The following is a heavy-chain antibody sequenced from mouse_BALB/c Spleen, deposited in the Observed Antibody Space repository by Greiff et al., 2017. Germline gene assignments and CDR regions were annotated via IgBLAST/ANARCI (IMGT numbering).Heavy chain of an antibody. Sequence: VQLKESGGGLVQPGGSRKLSCAASGFTFSSFGMHWVRQAPEKGLEWVAYISSGSSTIYYADTVKGRFTISRDNPKNTLFLQMTSLRSEDTAMYYCARPYYGNYGAMDYWGQGTSVTVSS. V-gene: IGHV5-17*02. CDR1: GFTFSSFG. CDR3: ARPYYGNYGAMDY. D-gene: IGHD2-10*01. CDR2: ISSGSSTI. J-gene: IGHJ4*01.